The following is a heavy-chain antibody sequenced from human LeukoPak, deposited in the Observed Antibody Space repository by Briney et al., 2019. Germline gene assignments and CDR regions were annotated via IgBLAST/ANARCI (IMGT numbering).Heavy chain of an antibody. J-gene: IGHJ4*02. CDR2: ISAYNGNT. CDR3: ARDLEDTAMVQFDY. D-gene: IGHD5-18*01. Sequence: ASVTVSCTASGYTFTIYGISWVRQAPGQGLEWMGWISAYNGNTNYAQKLQGRVTMTTDTSTSTAYMELRSLRSDDTAVYYCARDLEDTAMVQFDYWGQGTLVTVSS. CDR1: GYTFTIYG. V-gene: IGHV1-18*01.